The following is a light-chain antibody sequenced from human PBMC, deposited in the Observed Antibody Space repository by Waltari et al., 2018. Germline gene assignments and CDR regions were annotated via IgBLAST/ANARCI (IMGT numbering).Light chain of an antibody. J-gene: IGKJ1*01. CDR3: QHYVSLPAT. Sequence: IVLTQSPGTLSMSPGEGVPLPCRASQSLNRALAWYQQKPGHAPRLLIYNVFNRATDIPDRFSGSGSGTEFSLTISRLEPEDFAVYYCQHYVSLPATFGQGTRVEIK. CDR1: QSLNRA. V-gene: IGKV3-20*01. CDR2: NVF.